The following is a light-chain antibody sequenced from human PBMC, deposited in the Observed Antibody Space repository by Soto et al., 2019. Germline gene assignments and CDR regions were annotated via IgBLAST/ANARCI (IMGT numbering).Light chain of an antibody. J-gene: IGKJ5*01. V-gene: IGKV1-33*01. CDR3: QQYENLPT. CDR2: DAS. CDR1: QNINNY. Sequence: DIQMAQSPSSLSASIGDRVTITCQASQNINNYLNWYQQKPGRAPKLLIYDASNLEAGVPSRFRGSGSGTDFTFTISRLQPEDIATYYCQQYENLPTFGQGTRLEIK.